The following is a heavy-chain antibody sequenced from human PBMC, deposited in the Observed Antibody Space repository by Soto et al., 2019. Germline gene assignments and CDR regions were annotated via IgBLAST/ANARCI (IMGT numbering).Heavy chain of an antibody. D-gene: IGHD6-13*01. CDR1: GFTFSSYA. CDR3: AKEARYSSSWYASYYFDY. V-gene: IGHV3-23*01. CDR2: ISGSGGST. J-gene: IGHJ4*02. Sequence: GGSLRLSCAASGFTFSSYAMSWVRQAPGKGLEWVSAISGSGGSTYYADSVKGRFTISRDNSKNTLNLQMNSLRAEDTAVYYCAKEARYSSSWYASYYFDYWGQGTLVTVSS.